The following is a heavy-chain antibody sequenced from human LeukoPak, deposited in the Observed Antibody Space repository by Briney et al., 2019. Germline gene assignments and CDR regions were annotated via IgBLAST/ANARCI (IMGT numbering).Heavy chain of an antibody. V-gene: IGHV1-8*01. Sequence: ASVKVSCKASGYTFTSYDINWVRQATGQGLEWMGWMNPNSGNTGYAQKFQGRVTMTRNTSISTAYMELSSLRSEDTAVYYCARGVSSHETYYYYYYMDVWAKGPRSPSP. CDR1: GYTFTSYD. CDR2: MNPNSGNT. J-gene: IGHJ6*03. D-gene: IGHD6-13*01. CDR3: ARGVSSHETYYYYYYMDV.